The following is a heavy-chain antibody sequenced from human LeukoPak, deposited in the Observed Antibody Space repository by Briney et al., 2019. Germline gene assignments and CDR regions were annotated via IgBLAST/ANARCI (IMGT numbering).Heavy chain of an antibody. CDR2: ISTTGTYT. J-gene: IGHJ5*02. Sequence: PGGSLRLSCAASGFTFSNYAINWVRQAPGKGLEWFSSISTTGTYTDYADSVKGRFTISRDNTKNSLYLQMNSLRAEDTAVYYCARGMKTWGQGTLVTVSS. V-gene: IGHV3-21*01. CDR1: GFTFSNYA. CDR3: ARGMKT.